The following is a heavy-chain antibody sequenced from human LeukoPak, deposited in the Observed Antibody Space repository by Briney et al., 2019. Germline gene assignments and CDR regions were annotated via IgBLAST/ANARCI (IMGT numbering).Heavy chain of an antibody. V-gene: IGHV1-69*05. D-gene: IGHD2-2*01. Sequence: ASVKVSCKASGGTFSSYAISWVRPAPGQGLEWMRGIIPIFGTANYAQKFQGRVTITTDESTSTAYMELSSLRSEDTAVYYCATRSVVVPAASRGAFDIWGQGTMVTVSS. CDR3: ATRSVVVPAASRGAFDI. CDR2: IIPIFGTA. J-gene: IGHJ3*02. CDR1: GGTFSSYA.